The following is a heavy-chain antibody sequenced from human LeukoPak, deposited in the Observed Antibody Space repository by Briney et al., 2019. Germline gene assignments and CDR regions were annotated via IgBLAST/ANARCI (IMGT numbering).Heavy chain of an antibody. J-gene: IGHJ4*02. Sequence: GGSLRLSCAASGFTFSSYWMTWVRQAPGKGLEWVSAISGSGGSTYYADSVKGRFTISRDNSKNTLYLQMNSLRAEDTAVYYCAKAVRGVIPLGDYWGQGTLVTVSS. D-gene: IGHD3-10*01. CDR2: ISGSGGST. CDR3: AKAVRGVIPLGDY. CDR1: GFTFSSYW. V-gene: IGHV3-23*01.